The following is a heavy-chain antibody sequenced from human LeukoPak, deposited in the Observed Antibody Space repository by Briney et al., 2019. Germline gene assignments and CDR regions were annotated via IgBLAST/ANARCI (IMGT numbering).Heavy chain of an antibody. Sequence: PSETLSLTCAVYGGSFSGYYWSWIRQPPGKGLEWIGEINHSGSTNYNPSLKSRVTISVDTSKNQFSLKLSSVTAADTAVYYCARHGNPGYCSGGSCYPADDAFDIWGQGTMVTVSS. CDR3: ARHGNPGYCSGGSCYPADDAFDI. J-gene: IGHJ3*02. CDR1: GGSFSGYY. V-gene: IGHV4-34*01. D-gene: IGHD2-15*01. CDR2: INHSGST.